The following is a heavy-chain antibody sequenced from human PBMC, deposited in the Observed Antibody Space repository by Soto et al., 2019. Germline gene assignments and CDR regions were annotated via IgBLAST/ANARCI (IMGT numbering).Heavy chain of an antibody. CDR1: GFTSSSYA. D-gene: IGHD1-7*01. CDR3: AKGRYNWNYGWFDP. CDR2: IRGSGGST. J-gene: IGHJ5*02. V-gene: IGHV3-23*01. Sequence: GGSLRLSCAASGFTSSSYAMSWVRQAPGKGLEWVSAIRGSGGSTYYADSVKGRFTISRDNSKNTLYLQMNSLRAEDTAVYYCAKGRYNWNYGWFDPWGQGTLVTVSS.